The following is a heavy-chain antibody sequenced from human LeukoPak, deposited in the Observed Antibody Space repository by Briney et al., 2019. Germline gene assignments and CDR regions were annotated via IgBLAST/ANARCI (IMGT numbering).Heavy chain of an antibody. V-gene: IGHV4-30-2*01. J-gene: IGHJ4*02. CDR3: ARDEIAAGGGVVD. D-gene: IGHD6-13*01. CDR2: IYHSGST. Sequence: PSETLSLTCTVSGGSISSGGYYWSWIRQPPGKGLEWIGYIYHSGSTYYNPSLKSRVTISVDRSKNQFSLKLSSVTAADTAVYYCARDEIAAGGGVVDWGQGTLVTVSS. CDR1: GGSISSGGYY.